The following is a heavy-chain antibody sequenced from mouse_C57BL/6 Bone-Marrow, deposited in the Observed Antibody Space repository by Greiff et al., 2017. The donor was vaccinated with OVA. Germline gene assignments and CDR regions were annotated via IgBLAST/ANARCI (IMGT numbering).Heavy chain of an antibody. CDR2: IYPRSGNT. CDR3: ARRPEYYGSDWFAY. J-gene: IGHJ3*01. V-gene: IGHV1-81*01. Sequence: VQLQQSGAELARPGASVKLSCKASGYTFTSYGISWVKQRTGQGLEWIGEIYPRSGNTYYNEKFKGKATLTADKSSRTAYMELRSLTSEDSAVYFCARRPEYYGSDWFAYGGQGTLVTVSA. CDR1: GYTFTSYG. D-gene: IGHD1-1*01.